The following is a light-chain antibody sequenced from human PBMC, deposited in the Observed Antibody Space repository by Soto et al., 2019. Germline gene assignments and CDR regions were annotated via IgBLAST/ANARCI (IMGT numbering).Light chain of an antibody. CDR2: DAS. J-gene: IGKJ2*01. CDR3: QQYKSHYT. V-gene: IGKV1-5*01. Sequence: DIQMTQSPSTLSASVGDRVTITCRASQSISSWLAWYQQKPGKAPKLLIFDASILESGAPSRFSGSGSGTEVTLTISSVQPEDFATYYCQQYKSHYTFGQGTNLEIK. CDR1: QSISSW.